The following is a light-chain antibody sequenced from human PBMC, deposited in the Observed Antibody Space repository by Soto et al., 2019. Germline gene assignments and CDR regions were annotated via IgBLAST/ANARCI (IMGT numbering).Light chain of an antibody. Sequence: EIVLTQSPATLSLSPGERATLSCRSSQSVSSYLAWYQQKPDQAPRLLIYAASTRATGIPARFSGSGSGTVFTPANMPRASLDCAVYYSQQRINWPPWAIFTFGPGTKVDI. CDR2: AAS. V-gene: IGKV3-11*01. CDR1: QSVSSY. CDR3: QQRINWPPWAIFT. J-gene: IGKJ3*01.